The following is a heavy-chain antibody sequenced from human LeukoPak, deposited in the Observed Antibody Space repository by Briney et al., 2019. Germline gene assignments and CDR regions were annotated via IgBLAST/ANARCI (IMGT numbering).Heavy chain of an antibody. Sequence: GGSLRLSCAASGFTVSRNYMSWVRQAPGKGLEWVSVIYSSGTTYYADSVKGRFTISRDNAKNTLYLQMNNLRAEDMAMYYCARDQRVTGRPDIDYWGQGTLVIVSS. CDR3: ARDQRVTGRPDIDY. CDR2: IYSSGTT. V-gene: IGHV3-53*01. CDR1: GFTVSRNY. D-gene: IGHD6-6*01. J-gene: IGHJ4*02.